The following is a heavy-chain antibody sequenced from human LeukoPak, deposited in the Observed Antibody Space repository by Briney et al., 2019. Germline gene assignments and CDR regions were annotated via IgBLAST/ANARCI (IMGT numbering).Heavy chain of an antibody. Sequence: PGGSLGLSCAASGFSFSTYWMYWVRQAPGKGLVWVSRINSDGSSTSYADSVKGRFTISRDNAKNTLYLQMNSLRAEDSAIYYCATGFTGLVHWGQGTLVTVSS. CDR2: INSDGSST. J-gene: IGHJ4*02. D-gene: IGHD5-18*01. V-gene: IGHV3-74*01. CDR3: ATGFTGLVH. CDR1: GFSFSTYW.